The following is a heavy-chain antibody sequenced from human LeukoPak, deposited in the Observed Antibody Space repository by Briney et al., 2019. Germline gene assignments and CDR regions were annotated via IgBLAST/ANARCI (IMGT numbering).Heavy chain of an antibody. Sequence: ASVKVSCKASGYTFASYGISWVRQAPGKGLEWMGWISAYNGNTNSVQKLQDRVTMSTDTSTSTAYMELRSLRSDDTAVYYCARTPFLYCSGGSCYSDYWGQGTLVTVSS. J-gene: IGHJ4*02. D-gene: IGHD2-15*01. CDR2: ISAYNGNT. CDR3: ARTPFLYCSGGSCYSDY. CDR1: GYTFASYG. V-gene: IGHV1-18*01.